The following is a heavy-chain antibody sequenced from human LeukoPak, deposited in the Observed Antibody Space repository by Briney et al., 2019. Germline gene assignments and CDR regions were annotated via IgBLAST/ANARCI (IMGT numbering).Heavy chain of an antibody. CDR2: ISPSGSRT. CDR1: GFTFSSYE. D-gene: IGHD1-14*01. CDR3: GKASTVLKPIDS. V-gene: IGHV3-23*01. J-gene: IGHJ4*02. Sequence: GGSLRLSCAASGFTFSSYEMNWVRQAPGKGLEWVSAISPSGSRTYYADSVKDRFTISRDNSRNTLYLQMKSLRPEDTAIYYCGKASTVLKPIDSWGRGTLVTVSS.